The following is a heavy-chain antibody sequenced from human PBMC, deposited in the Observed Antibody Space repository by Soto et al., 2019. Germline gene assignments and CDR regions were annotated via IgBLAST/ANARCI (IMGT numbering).Heavy chain of an antibody. J-gene: IGHJ4*02. CDR1: GYTFTSYY. Sequence: GASVKVSCKASGYTFTSYYMHWVRQAPGQGLEWMGIINPSGGSTSYAQKFQGRVTMTRDTSTSTVYMELSSLRSEDTAVYYCARDLSRTYYYDSSGIFDYWGQGTLVTVSS. D-gene: IGHD3-22*01. V-gene: IGHV1-46*01. CDR2: INPSGGST. CDR3: ARDLSRTYYYDSSGIFDY.